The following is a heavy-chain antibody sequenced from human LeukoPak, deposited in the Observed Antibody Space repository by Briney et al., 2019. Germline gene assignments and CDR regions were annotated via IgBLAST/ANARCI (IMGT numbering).Heavy chain of an antibody. J-gene: IGHJ5*02. CDR2: IIPIFGTA. CDR3: ARDRGYDILTGYGWFDP. V-gene: IGHV1-69*06. Sequence: EASVKSSCKASGGTFSSYAISWVRQAPGQGLEWMGGIIPIFGTANYAQKFQGRVTITADKSTSTAYMERSSLRSEDTAVYYCARDRGYDILTGYGWFDPWGQGTLVTVSS. D-gene: IGHD3-9*01. CDR1: GGTFSSYA.